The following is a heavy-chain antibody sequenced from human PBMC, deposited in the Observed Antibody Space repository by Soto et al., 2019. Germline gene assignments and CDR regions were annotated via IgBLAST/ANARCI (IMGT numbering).Heavy chain of an antibody. D-gene: IGHD6-13*01. V-gene: IGHV1-18*01. CDR2: ISAYNGNT. CDR3: ARDALSSSSSYGMDV. Sequence: ASVKVSCKASGYTFTSYGISWVRQAPVQGLEWMGWISAYNGNTNYAQKLQGRVTMTTDTSTSTAYMELRSLRSDDTAVYYCARDALSSSSSYGMDVWGQGTTVTVSS. CDR1: GYTFTSYG. J-gene: IGHJ6*02.